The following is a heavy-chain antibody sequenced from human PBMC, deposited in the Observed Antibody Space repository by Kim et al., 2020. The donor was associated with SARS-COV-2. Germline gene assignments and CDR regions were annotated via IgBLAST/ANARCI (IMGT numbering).Heavy chain of an antibody. CDR3: ARMAPPQSMVRGIMRPYGMDV. CDR1: GYTVTGYY. Sequence: ASVKVSCKASGYTVTGYYMHWVRQAPGQGLEWMGRINPNSGGTNYAQKFQGRVTMTRDTSISTAYMELSRLRSDYTAVYYCARMAPPQSMVRGIMRPYGMDVWGQGTTVTVSS. D-gene: IGHD3-10*01. CDR2: INPNSGGT. J-gene: IGHJ6*02. V-gene: IGHV1-2*06.